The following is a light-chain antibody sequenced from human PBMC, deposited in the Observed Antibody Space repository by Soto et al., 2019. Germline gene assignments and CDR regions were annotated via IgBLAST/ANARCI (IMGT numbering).Light chain of an antibody. CDR2: GAS. CDR3: PQYDSSPIT. Sequence: EIVLTQTPGTLSLSPGERATLSCRASQSVSSNYLAWYQQTPGQAPRILIYGASSRATGIPDRFSGSGSGTHFTLTISRLEPEDFAVYYCPQYDSSPITFGQGTRLEIK. CDR1: QSVSSNY. V-gene: IGKV3-20*01. J-gene: IGKJ5*01.